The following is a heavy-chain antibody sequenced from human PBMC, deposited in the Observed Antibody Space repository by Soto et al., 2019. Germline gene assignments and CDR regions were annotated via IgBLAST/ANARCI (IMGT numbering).Heavy chain of an antibody. J-gene: IGHJ3*02. Sequence: QVQLVHSGAEVKKPGSSVKVSCKASGGTFSSYTISWVRQAPGQGLEWMGRIIPILGIANYAQKFQGRVTITADKSTSTAYMELSSLRSEDTAVYYCARVPYCSGGSCYNDAFDIWGQGTMVTVSS. CDR1: GGTFSSYT. CDR2: IIPILGIA. CDR3: ARVPYCSGGSCYNDAFDI. V-gene: IGHV1-69*02. D-gene: IGHD2-15*01.